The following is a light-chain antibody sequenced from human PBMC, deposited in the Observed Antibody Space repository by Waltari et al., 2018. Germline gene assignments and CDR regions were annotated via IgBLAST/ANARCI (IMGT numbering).Light chain of an antibody. CDR1: QSLLHSNGYNY. CDR2: LGS. CDR3: LQDYNYPWT. Sequence: DIVMTQSPLSLPVTPGEPASISCRSSQSLLHSNGYNYLDWYLQKPGQSPQLLIYLGSNRASGVPSRFSGSGSGTEFTLTISSLQPEDFATYYCLQDYNYPWTFGQGTKVEIK. V-gene: IGKV2-28*01. J-gene: IGKJ1*01.